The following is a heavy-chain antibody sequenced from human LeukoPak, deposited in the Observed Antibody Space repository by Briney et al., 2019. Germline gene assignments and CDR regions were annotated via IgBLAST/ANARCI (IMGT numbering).Heavy chain of an antibody. CDR1: GGSISSYY. D-gene: IGHD6-13*01. Sequence: RSSETLSLTCTVSGGSISSYYWSWIRQPPGKGLEWIGYIYYSGSTNYNPSLKSRVTISVDTSKNQFSLKLSSVTAADTAVYYCARVRGAAAVYYYYGMDVWGQGTTVTVSS. J-gene: IGHJ6*02. CDR2: IYYSGST. V-gene: IGHV4-59*01. CDR3: ARVRGAAAVYYYYGMDV.